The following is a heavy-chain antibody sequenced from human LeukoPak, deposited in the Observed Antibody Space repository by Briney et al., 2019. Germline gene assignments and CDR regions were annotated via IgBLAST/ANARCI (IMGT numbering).Heavy chain of an antibody. CDR3: ARGSYDSSDYEYFQH. CDR2: IDPNSGGT. Sequence: GASVKVSCKASGYTFSGYYMHWVRQAPGQGLEWMGWIDPNSGGTNYAQKFQGRVTMTRDTSISTAYTELSRLRSDDTAVYYCARGSYDSSDYEYFQHWGQGTLVTVSS. V-gene: IGHV1-2*02. J-gene: IGHJ1*01. CDR1: GYTFSGYY. D-gene: IGHD3-22*01.